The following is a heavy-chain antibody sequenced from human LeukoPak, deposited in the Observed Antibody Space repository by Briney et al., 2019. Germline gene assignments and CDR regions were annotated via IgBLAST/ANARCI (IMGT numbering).Heavy chain of an antibody. CDR3: AKDRVSGLGYYGSGSPRY. V-gene: IGHV3-23*01. J-gene: IGHJ4*02. D-gene: IGHD3-10*01. CDR1: GFTLRCYA. Sequence: AGGSLRRSGAASGFTLRCYAMSWVRQAPGKGLEWVSAISGSGGSTYYADSGKGRFTISRDNSKNTLYLQMNSLRAEDTAVYYCAKDRVSGLGYYGSGSPRYWGQGTLVTVSS. CDR2: ISGSGGST.